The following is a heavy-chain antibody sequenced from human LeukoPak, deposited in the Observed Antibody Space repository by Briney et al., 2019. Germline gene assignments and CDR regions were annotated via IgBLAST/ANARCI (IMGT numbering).Heavy chain of an antibody. J-gene: IGHJ3*02. Sequence: GGSLRLSCAASGFTFSSYGMHWVRQAPGKGLDWVAFIRYDGSIKHYADSLKGRFTISRDNPKNTLFLQMDSLRAEDTAVYYCAKDGRQRKTYYYGSESANAFDIWGQGTMVTVSS. CDR3: AKDGRQRKTYYYGSESANAFDI. CDR2: IRYDGSIK. CDR1: GFTFSSYG. D-gene: IGHD3-10*01. V-gene: IGHV3-30*02.